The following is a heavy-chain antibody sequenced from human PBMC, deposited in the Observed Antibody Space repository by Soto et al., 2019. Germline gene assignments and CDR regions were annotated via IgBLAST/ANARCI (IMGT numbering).Heavy chain of an antibody. CDR1: GDTFSFYT. CDR2: VNPILSMS. CDR3: ATSYGSGYRAFDY. Sequence: VQLVQSGAELKKPGSSVKVSCKASGDTFSFYTSNWVRQAPGLGLEWMGRVNPILSMSNYAQKFQGSVTMTADKSTSTAYMELRSLRSEDTAFYYCATSYGSGYRAFDYWCQGALVTVSS. D-gene: IGHD3-10*01. V-gene: IGHV1-69*02. J-gene: IGHJ4*02.